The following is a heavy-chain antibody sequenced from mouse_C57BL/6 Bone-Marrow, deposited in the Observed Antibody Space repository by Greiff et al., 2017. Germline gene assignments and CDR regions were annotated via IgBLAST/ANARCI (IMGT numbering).Heavy chain of an antibody. J-gene: IGHJ3*01. V-gene: IGHV1-81*01. D-gene: IGHD1-1*02. CDR2: IYPRSGNT. CDR3: ARSRWVPYAY. CDR1: GYTFTSYG. Sequence: VQLQQSGAELARPGASVKLSCTASGYTFTSYGISWVKQRTGQGLEWIGEIYPRSGNTYYNEKFKGKATLTADKSSSTAYMELRSLTSEDSAVYFCARSRWVPYAYWGQGTLVTVSA.